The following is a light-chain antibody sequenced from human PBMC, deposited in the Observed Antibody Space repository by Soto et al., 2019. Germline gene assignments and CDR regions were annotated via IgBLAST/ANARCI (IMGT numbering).Light chain of an antibody. CDR3: CSYAGSYPLV. Sequence: QSALTQPRSVSGSPGQSVTISCTGTSSDVGGYNYVSWYQQHPGKAPKLMIYDVNKRRSGVPDRFSGSKFGNTASLTISGLQTEDEADYYCCSYAGSYPLVFGSGTKVTVL. CDR2: DVN. J-gene: IGLJ1*01. CDR1: SSDVGGYNY. V-gene: IGLV2-11*01.